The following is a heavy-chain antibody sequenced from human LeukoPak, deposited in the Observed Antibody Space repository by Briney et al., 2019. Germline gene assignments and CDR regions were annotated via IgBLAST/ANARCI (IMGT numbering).Heavy chain of an antibody. V-gene: IGHV1-69*01. CDR1: GSSFTFTSHA. D-gene: IGHD3-22*01. Sequence: SVKVSCKASGSSFTFTSHAMTWVRQAPGHGFEWVAGLIPIYGSASYAQKFQGRVTVTSDESTRTVYMELSSVRSEDTAVYYCAGFFYDNSHDAFDVWGQGTMVTVSS. CDR2: LIPIYGSA. CDR3: AGFFYDNSHDAFDV. J-gene: IGHJ3*01.